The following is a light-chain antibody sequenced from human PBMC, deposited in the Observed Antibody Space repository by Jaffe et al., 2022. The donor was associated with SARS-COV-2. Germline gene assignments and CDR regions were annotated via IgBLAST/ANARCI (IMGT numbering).Light chain of an antibody. J-gene: IGLJ3*02. Sequence: QSALTQPAAVSGSPGQSITISCTGTSSDVGGYNSVSWYQQHPGKAPKLMIYEVSKWPSGVSNRFSGSKSGNTASLTISGLQAEDEADYYCSSYTNTFSVVVFGGGTKLTVL. V-gene: IGLV2-14*01. CDR3: SSYTNTFSVVV. CDR2: EVS. CDR1: SSDVGGYNS.